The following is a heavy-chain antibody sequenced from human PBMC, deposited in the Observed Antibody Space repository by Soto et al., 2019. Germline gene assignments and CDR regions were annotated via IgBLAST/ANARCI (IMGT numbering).Heavy chain of an antibody. CDR2: IIPIFGTA. D-gene: IGHD3-3*01. Sequence: SVKVSCKASGGTFSSYAISWVRQAPGQGLEWMGGIIPIFGTANYAQKFQGRVTITADESTSTAYMELSSLRSEDTAVYYCARVGAGGFYYYYGMGVWGQGTTVTVSS. V-gene: IGHV1-69*13. CDR1: GGTFSSYA. J-gene: IGHJ6*02. CDR3: ARVGAGGFYYYYGMGV.